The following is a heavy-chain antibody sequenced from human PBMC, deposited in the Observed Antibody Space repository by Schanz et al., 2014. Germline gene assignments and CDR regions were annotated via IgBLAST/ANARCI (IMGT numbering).Heavy chain of an antibody. J-gene: IGHJ6*02. CDR1: GITFSDYA. CDR2: TSHDGSFT. D-gene: IGHD6-6*01. CDR3: ARGYSSSMDV. V-gene: IGHV3-23*01. Sequence: EVQLLESGGALEQPGGSLRLSCAASGITFSDYAMSWVRQAPGKGLEWVSRTSHDGSFTTFADSVKGRFTISRDNAKNALYLQMNSLRAEDTAVFYCARGYSSSMDVWGQGTTVTVSS.